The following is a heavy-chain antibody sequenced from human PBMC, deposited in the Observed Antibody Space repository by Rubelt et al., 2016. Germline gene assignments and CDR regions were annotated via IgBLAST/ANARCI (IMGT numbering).Heavy chain of an antibody. J-gene: IGHJ4*02. D-gene: IGHD2-21*02. CDR1: GGSFSGYY. CDR3: ARVGIRIAYCGGDCSYYFDY. CDR2: IYHSGST. Sequence: QVQLQQWGAGLLKPSETLSLTCAVYGGSFSGYYWSWIRQPPGKGLEWIGSIYHSGSTNYNPSLKSRVTISVDTFKNQFSLKLSSVTAADTAVYYCARVGIRIAYCGGDCSYYFDYWGQGTLVTVSS. V-gene: IGHV4-34*01.